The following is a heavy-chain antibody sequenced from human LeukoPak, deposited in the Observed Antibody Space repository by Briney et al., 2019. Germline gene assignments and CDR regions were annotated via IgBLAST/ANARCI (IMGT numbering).Heavy chain of an antibody. V-gene: IGHV3-33*06. CDR2: IWYDGSNK. D-gene: IGHD3-22*01. CDR3: AKVLTSDSSGYCDY. CDR1: GFTFSSYG. J-gene: IGHJ4*02. Sequence: PGRSLRLSCAAPGFTFSSYGMHWVRQAPGKGLEWVAVIWYDGSNKYYADSVKGRFTISRDNSKNTLYLQMNSLRAEDTAVYYCAKVLTSDSSGYCDYWGQGTLVTVSS.